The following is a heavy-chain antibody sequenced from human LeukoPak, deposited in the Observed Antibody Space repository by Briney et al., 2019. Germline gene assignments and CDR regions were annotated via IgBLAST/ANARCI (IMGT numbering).Heavy chain of an antibody. CDR2: IWYDGSNK. D-gene: IGHD6-13*01. CDR1: GFTFSSYG. CDR3: ARDGLEQQLVPPYFDY. Sequence: QSGGSLRLSCAASGFTFSSYGMHWVRQAPGKGLGWVAVIWYDGSNKYYADSVKGRFTISRDNSKNTLYLQMNSLRAEDTAVYYCARDGLEQQLVPPYFDYWGQGTLVTVSS. J-gene: IGHJ4*02. V-gene: IGHV3-33*01.